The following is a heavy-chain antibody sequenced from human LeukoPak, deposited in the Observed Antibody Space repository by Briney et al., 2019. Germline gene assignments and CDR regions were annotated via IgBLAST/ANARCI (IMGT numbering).Heavy chain of an antibody. CDR1: VFPFSRYS. Sequence: GGSLRLSCTTSVFPFSRYSMNWVRQAPGKGLEWVSYITSSGDTIYYADSVKGRFTISRDNAKNSVYLQMNSLRAEDTAVYYCARVGSYYDMDVWGQGTTVTVSS. D-gene: IGHD3-10*01. J-gene: IGHJ6*02. CDR2: ITSSGDTI. CDR3: ARVGSYYDMDV. V-gene: IGHV3-48*01.